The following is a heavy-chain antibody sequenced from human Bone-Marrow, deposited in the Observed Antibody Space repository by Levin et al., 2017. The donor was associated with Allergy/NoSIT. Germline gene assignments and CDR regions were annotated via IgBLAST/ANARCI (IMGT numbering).Heavy chain of an antibody. CDR3: ARVDNWNDARAFDY. D-gene: IGHD1-20*01. V-gene: IGHV3-74*01. Sequence: GESLKISCAASGFTFSSYWMHWVRQAPGKGLVWVSRINSDGSSTSYADSVKGRFTISRDNAKNTLYLQMNSLRAEDTAVYYCARVDNWNDARAFDYWGQGTLVTVSS. CDR2: INSDGSST. CDR1: GFTFSSYW. J-gene: IGHJ4*02.